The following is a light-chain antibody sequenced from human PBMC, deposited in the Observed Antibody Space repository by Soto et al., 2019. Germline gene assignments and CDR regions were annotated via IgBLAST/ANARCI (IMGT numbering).Light chain of an antibody. CDR3: QQGHNWPLT. CDR2: GAS. CDR1: QSINSE. V-gene: IGKV3-15*01. Sequence: EIVMTQSPATLSLSPGERAALSCRASQSINSELAWYQQKPGQPPRLLIYGASTRATGVPARFTGSESGSEFTITISGLQSEDFAVYYCQQGHNWPLTFGQGTRLEI. J-gene: IGKJ2*01.